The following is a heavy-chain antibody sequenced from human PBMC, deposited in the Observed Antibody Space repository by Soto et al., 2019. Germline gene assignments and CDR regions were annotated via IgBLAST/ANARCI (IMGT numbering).Heavy chain of an antibody. V-gene: IGHV3-33*01. D-gene: IGHD4-17*01. J-gene: IGHJ4*02. CDR1: GFTFSSYG. CDR3: ARELAHGDLLFGY. Sequence: PGGSLRLSCAASGFTFSSYGMHWVRQAPGKGLEWVAVIWYDGSNKYYADSVKGRFTISRDNSKNTLYLQMNSLRAEDTAVYYCARELAHGDLLFGYWGQGTLVTVSS. CDR2: IWYDGSNK.